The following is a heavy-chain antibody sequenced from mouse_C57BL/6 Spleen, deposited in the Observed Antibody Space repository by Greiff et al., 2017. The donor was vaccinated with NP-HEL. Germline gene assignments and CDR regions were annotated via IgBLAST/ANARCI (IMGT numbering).Heavy chain of an antibody. J-gene: IGHJ4*01. V-gene: IGHV6-3*01. CDR2: IRLKSDNYAT. D-gene: IGHD1-1*01. CDR1: GFTFSNYW. CDR3: TGGAVVALYAMDY. Sequence: EVQRVESGGGLVQPGGSMKLSCVASGFTFSNYWMNWVRQSPEKGLEWVAQIRLKSDNYATHYAESVKGRFTISRDDSKSSVYLQMNNLRAEDTGIYYCTGGAVVALYAMDYWGQGTSVTVSS.